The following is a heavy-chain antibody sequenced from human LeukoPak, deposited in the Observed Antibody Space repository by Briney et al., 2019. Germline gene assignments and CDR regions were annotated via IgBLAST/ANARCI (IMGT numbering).Heavy chain of an antibody. CDR3: ASLPGYSSGWY. CDR1: GGTYSNYA. J-gene: IGHJ4*02. Sequence: GASVTVSCKASGGTYSNYAISWVRQAPGQGLEWMGGIIPIFTTTNYAQKFQGRVTLTADESTGTAYMELSRLRSDDTAVYYCASLPGYSSGWYWGQGTLVTVSS. V-gene: IGHV1-69*13. D-gene: IGHD6-19*01. CDR2: IIPIFTTT.